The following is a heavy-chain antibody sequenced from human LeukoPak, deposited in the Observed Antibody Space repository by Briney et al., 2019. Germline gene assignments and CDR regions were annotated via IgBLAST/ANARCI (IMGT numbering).Heavy chain of an antibody. J-gene: IGHJ6*02. Sequence: SETLSLTCTVSGDSISNYYWSWIRQPAGKGLEWIGRIYSRGITNYSPSLKSRVTMSVDASKNQFSLKVTSVTPADTAVYYCARNALLSDSDYGMDVWGQGTTVTVSS. CDR1: GDSISNYY. V-gene: IGHV4-4*07. CDR3: ARNALLSDSDYGMDV. D-gene: IGHD3-9*01. CDR2: IYSRGIT.